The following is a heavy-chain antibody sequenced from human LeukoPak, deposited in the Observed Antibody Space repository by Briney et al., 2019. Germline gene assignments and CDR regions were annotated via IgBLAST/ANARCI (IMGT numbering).Heavy chain of an antibody. CDR1: GGTFSSYA. CDR3: ARLDIWGSLYYFDY. J-gene: IGHJ4*02. Sequence: ASVKVSCKASGGTFSSYAISWVRQAPGQGLEWMGWISAYNGNTNYAQKLQGRVTMTTDTSTSTAYMELRSVSSDDTAVYYCARLDIWGSLYYFDYWGQGTLVTVSS. CDR2: ISAYNGNT. V-gene: IGHV1-18*01. D-gene: IGHD3-16*01.